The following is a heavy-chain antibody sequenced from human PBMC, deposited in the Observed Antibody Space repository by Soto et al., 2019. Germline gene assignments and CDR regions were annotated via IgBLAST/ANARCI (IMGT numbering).Heavy chain of an antibody. CDR1: GFTFSGSS. J-gene: IGHJ6*02. Sequence: GGSLRLSCAASGFTFSGSSMHWVRQASGKGLEWVGRIRSKANSYATAYAASVKGRFTISRDDSKNTAYLQMNSLKTEDTAVYYCTTLAQGLYYYYGMDVWGQGTTVTVSS. V-gene: IGHV3-73*01. CDR3: TTLAQGLYYYYGMDV. CDR2: IRSKANSYAT.